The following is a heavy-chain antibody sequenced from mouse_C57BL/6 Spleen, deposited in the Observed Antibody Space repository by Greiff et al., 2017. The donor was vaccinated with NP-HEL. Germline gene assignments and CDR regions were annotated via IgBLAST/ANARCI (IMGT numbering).Heavy chain of an antibody. D-gene: IGHD1-1*01. J-gene: IGHJ2*01. CDR1: GYTFTSYG. V-gene: IGHV1-81*01. CDR2: IYPRSGNT. Sequence: VKLMESGAELARPGASVKLSCKASGYTFTSYGISWVKQRTGQGLEWIGEIYPRSGNTYYNEKFKGKATLTADKSSSTAYMELRRLTSEDSAVSFCARYYASSGDYFDYWGQGTTLTVSS. CDR3: ARYYASSGDYFDY.